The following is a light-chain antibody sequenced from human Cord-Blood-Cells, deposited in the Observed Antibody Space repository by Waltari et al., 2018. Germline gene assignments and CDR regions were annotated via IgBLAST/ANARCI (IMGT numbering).Light chain of an antibody. CDR2: DVS. CDR1: SSDVGGYNY. V-gene: IGLV2-11*01. Sequence: QSALTQPRSVSGSPGQSVTISCTGTSSDVGGYNYVSWYQQHPGKAPKLMSYDVSKRPSGVPDRFSGSKSGNPAPLTISGLQAEAEADYSGCSYAGSYSYVVFVGGSKLIVL. J-gene: IGLJ2*01. CDR3: CSYAGSYSYVV.